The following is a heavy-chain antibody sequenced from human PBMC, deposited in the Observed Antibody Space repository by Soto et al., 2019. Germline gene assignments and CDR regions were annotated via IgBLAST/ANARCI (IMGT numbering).Heavy chain of an antibody. J-gene: IGHJ5*02. CDR1: GYTFTSYD. D-gene: IGHD5-12*01. CDR3: ARDGYSGYDRNWFDL. Sequence: ASVKVSCKASGYTFTSYDISWVRQAPGQGLEWMGWISAYNGNTNYAQKLQGRVTMTTDTSTSTAYMELRSLRSDDTAVYYCARDGYSGYDRNWFDLWGQGSLVTVSS. V-gene: IGHV1-18*01. CDR2: ISAYNGNT.